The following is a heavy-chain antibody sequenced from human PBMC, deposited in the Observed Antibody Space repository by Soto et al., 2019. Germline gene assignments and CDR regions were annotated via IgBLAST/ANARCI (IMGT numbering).Heavy chain of an antibody. CDR2: IYYSGIT. V-gene: IGHV4-59*01. D-gene: IGHD1-20*01. Sequence: QVQLQESGPGLVKPSETLSLTCTVSGGSISSYYWSWIRQPSGKGLEWIGYIYYSGITNYNPSLKSRVTISVDTSKNQFSLKLSSVTAADTAVYYCARYKSNYYYGMDVWGQGTTVTVS. CDR3: ARYKSNYYYGMDV. J-gene: IGHJ6*02. CDR1: GGSISSYY.